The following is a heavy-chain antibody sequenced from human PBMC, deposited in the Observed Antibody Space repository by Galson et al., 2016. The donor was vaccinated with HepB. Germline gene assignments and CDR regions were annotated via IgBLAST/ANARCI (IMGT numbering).Heavy chain of an antibody. CDR3: ARSLTTGRGSFDF. V-gene: IGHV2-70*11. J-gene: IGHJ4*02. CDR2: IDWDDEK. Sequence: PALVKPTQSLTLTCSLSGFSINTNGMCVVWVRQPPGKALEWLARIDWDDEKYYTTSLKTRLTISKDTSGKQVVLTMATMNPADTGTYYCARSLTTGRGSFDFWGLGALVTVSA. CDR1: GFSINTNGMC. D-gene: IGHD4-17*01.